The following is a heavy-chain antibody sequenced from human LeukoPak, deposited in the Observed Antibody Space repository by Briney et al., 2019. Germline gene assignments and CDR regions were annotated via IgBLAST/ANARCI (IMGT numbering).Heavy chain of an antibody. Sequence: PGGSLRLSCAASGFTFSRYVMNWVRQAPGKGLEWVSGISSSGGSTYYADSVKGRFTISRDNSKNTLYLQMNSLRAEDTAVYYCATTQTTPFYFDYWGQGTLVTVSS. D-gene: IGHD2-15*01. CDR3: ATTQTTPFYFDY. V-gene: IGHV3-23*01. J-gene: IGHJ4*02. CDR2: ISSSGGST. CDR1: GFTFSRYV.